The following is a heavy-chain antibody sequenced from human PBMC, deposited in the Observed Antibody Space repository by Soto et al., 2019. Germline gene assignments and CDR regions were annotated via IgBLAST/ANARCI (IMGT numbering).Heavy chain of an antibody. Sequence: SPTLSLTGAISGDSVSTNSATWYWIRQSPSRGLEWLGRTYYRSNWYTDYAVSVKGRITISPDTSNNQLSLQLNSVTPDDTAVYYCARLIGNSWLDSWGQGTLVTVSS. D-gene: IGHD2-8*01. CDR1: GDSVSTNSAT. V-gene: IGHV6-1*01. J-gene: IGHJ5*01. CDR3: ARLIGNSWLDS. CDR2: TYYRSNWYT.